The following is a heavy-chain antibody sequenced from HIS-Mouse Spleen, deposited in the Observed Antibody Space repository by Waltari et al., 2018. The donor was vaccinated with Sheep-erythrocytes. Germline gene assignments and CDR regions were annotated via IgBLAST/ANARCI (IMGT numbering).Heavy chain of an antibody. CDR3: ARVPPGYYDFWSGPTGPRWFDP. J-gene: IGHJ5*02. V-gene: IGHV4-39*07. Sequence: QLQLQESGPGLVKPSETLSLTCTVPGGSISSSSYYWGWLRLPPGKGLEWIGSIYYSGSTYYNPSLKSRVTISVDTSKNQFSLKLSSVTAADTAVYYCARVPPGYYDFWSGPTGPRWFDPWGQGTLVTVSS. CDR2: IYYSGST. CDR1: GGSISSSSYY. D-gene: IGHD3-3*01.